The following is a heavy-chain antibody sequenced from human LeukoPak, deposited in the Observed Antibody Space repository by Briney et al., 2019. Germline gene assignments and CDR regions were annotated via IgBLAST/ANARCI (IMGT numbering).Heavy chain of an antibody. V-gene: IGHV4-34*01. D-gene: IGHD5-18*01. Sequence: PSETLSLTCAVYGGSFSGYYWSWIRQPPGKGLEWIGEINHSGSTNYNPSLKSRVTISVDTSKNQFSLKLSSVTAADTAVYYCARRSGYSYGPSNWFDPWGQGTLVTVSS. CDR1: GGSFSGYY. CDR3: ARRSGYSYGPSNWFDP. J-gene: IGHJ5*02. CDR2: INHSGST.